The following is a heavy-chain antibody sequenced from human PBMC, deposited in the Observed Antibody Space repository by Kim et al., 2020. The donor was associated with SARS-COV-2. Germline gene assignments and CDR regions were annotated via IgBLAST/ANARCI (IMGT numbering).Heavy chain of an antibody. V-gene: IGHV3-72*01. CDR2: SRNKANGYTT. D-gene: IGHD2-15*01. CDR3: TRPGYCGRGMCNSAYSDS. J-gene: IGHJ4*02. Sequence: GGSLRLSCAASGFTFSDHYMDWVRQAPGKGLEWVGRSRNKANGYTTEYAASVKGRFTISRDESRNSFYVQMNSLKIDDTGVYYCTRPGYCGRGMCNSAYSDSWRQGTLVTVPS. CDR1: GFTFSDHY.